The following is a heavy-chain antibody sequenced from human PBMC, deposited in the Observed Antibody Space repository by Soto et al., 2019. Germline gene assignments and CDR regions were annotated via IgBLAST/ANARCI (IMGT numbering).Heavy chain of an antibody. CDR3: AKERRFGELSSPDY. D-gene: IGHD3-10*01. CDR1: GFTFSSYA. CDR2: LSGSADST. V-gene: IGHV3-23*01. Sequence: LRLSCAASGFTFSSYAMTWVRQAPGRGLEWVSALSGSADSTYYADSVKGRFTISRDNSKNTLYLQMDSLRAEDTAVYYCAKERRFGELSSPDYWGQGTLVTVSS. J-gene: IGHJ4*02.